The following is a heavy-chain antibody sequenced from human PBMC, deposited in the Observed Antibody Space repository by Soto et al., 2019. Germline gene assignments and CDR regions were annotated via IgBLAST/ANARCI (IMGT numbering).Heavy chain of an antibody. CDR2: IWYDGSNK. CDR3: ARRGFLAAVDY. CDR1: GFTFSSYG. J-gene: IGHJ4*02. Sequence: GGSLRLSCAASGFTFSSYGMHWVRQAPGKGLEWVAVIWYDGSNKYYADSVKGRFTISRDNSKNTLYLQMNSLRAEDTAVYYCARRGFLAAVDYWGQGTLVTVSS. V-gene: IGHV3-33*01. D-gene: IGHD2-15*01.